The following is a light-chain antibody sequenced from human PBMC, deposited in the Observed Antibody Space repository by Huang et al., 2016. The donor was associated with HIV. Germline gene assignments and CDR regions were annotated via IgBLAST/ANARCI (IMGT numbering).Light chain of an antibody. J-gene: IGKJ1*01. V-gene: IGKV3-20*01. CDR2: GAS. CDR3: QYYGSSLWT. Sequence: EIVLTQSPGTLSLSPGERATLSCRASQSVSSSYLAWYQQTTGQAPRLLIYGASSRATAIPDRFSSSGSWTAFPLTISSLEPEDFAVYYCQYYGSSLWTFGQGTMVEIK. CDR1: QSVSSSY.